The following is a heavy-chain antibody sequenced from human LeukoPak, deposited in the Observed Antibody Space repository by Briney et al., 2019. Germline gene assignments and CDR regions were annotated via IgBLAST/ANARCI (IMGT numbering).Heavy chain of an antibody. J-gene: IGHJ4*02. V-gene: IGHV1-69*13. CDR2: IIPIFGTA. D-gene: IGHD6-13*01. Sequence: SVKLSCKASGGTFSSYAISWVRQAPGQGLEWMGGIIPIFGTANYAQKFQGRVTITADESTSTAYMELSSLRSEDTAVYYCARGAAADQLTPDYWGQGTLVTVSS. CDR1: GGTFSSYA. CDR3: ARGAAADQLTPDY.